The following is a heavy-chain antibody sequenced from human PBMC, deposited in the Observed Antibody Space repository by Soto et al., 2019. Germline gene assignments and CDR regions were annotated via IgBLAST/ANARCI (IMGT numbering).Heavy chain of an antibody. Sequence: SETLSLTCTVSGGSISSSSYYWGWIRQPPGKGLEWIGSIYYSGSTYYNPSLKSRVTISVDTSKNQFSLKLSSVTAADTAVYYCARRPPNFDYWGQGTLVTVSS. J-gene: IGHJ4*02. CDR2: IYYSGST. CDR3: ARRPPNFDY. V-gene: IGHV4-39*01. CDR1: GGSISSSSYY.